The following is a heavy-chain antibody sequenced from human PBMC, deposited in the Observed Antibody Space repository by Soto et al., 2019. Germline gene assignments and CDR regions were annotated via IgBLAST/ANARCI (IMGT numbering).Heavy chain of an antibody. Sequence: GGSLRLSCAASGFSFSDYSMNWVRQAPGKGLEWVSAISGSGGSTYYADSVKGRFTISRDNSKNTLYLQMNSLRAEDTAVYYCATLRGSGWTTDAFDIWGQGTMVTVSS. CDR1: GFSFSDYS. D-gene: IGHD6-19*01. CDR3: ATLRGSGWTTDAFDI. J-gene: IGHJ3*02. V-gene: IGHV3-23*01. CDR2: ISGSGGST.